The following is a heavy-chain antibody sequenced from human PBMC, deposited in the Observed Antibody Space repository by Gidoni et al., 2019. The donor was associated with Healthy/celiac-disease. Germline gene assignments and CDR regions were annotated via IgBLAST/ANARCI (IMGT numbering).Heavy chain of an antibody. D-gene: IGHD2-2*01. Sequence: QVQLQQWRAGLLKPSETLSLTSAAYGWSFSGYYWSWIRQPPGKGLGWIGEWNQSVSYNYNPSLKSRVTISVDTSKNQFSLKLCSVPAADTAVYYCASSLEYQLLKINWFDPWGQGTLVTVSS. CDR3: ASSLEYQLLKINWFDP. J-gene: IGHJ5*02. CDR2: WNQSVSY. V-gene: IGHV4-34*01. CDR1: GWSFSGYY.